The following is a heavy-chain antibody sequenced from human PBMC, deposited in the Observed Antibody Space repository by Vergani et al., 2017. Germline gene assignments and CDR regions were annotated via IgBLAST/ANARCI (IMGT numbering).Heavy chain of an antibody. J-gene: IGHJ4*02. D-gene: IGHD6-19*01. CDR1: GFSLSTSGMC. CDR2: IDWDDDK. Sequence: QITLKESGPTLVKPTQTLTLTCTFSGFSLSTSGMCVSWIRQPPGKALEWLARIDWDDDKYYSTSLKTRLTISKDTSKNHVILTITNMDPVDTATYYCAGIRAYRSGWYGGGADYWGQGTLVTVSS. V-gene: IGHV2-70*15. CDR3: AGIRAYRSGWYGGGADY.